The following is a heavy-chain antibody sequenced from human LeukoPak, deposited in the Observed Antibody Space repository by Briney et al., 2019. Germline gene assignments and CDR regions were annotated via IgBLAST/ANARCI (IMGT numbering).Heavy chain of an antibody. Sequence: PGGSLRLSCAASGFTVSSNYMSWIRQPPGKGLEWIGYIYYTGTTNYNPSLKSRVTISVDTSKNQFSLKLSSVTAADTAVYYCARTGSWYYYFDYWGQGALVTVSS. CDR1: GFTVSSNY. CDR2: IYYTGTT. V-gene: IGHV4-59*02. J-gene: IGHJ4*02. D-gene: IGHD6-13*01. CDR3: ARTGSWYYYFDY.